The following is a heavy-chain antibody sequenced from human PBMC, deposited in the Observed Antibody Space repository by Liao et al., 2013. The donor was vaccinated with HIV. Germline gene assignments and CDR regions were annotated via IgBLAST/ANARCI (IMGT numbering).Heavy chain of an antibody. J-gene: IGHJ4*02. V-gene: IGHV4-61*02. CDR2: IYTSGST. CDR1: GGSIISGSYY. D-gene: IGHD6-13*01. CDR3: ARGSSTWGEGY. Sequence: VQLQESGPGLVKPSQTLSLICTVSGGSIISGSYYWSWIRQPAGKGLEWIGRIYTSGSTNYDPSLESRVTISLDKSKNQFSLKLSSVTAADTAVYYCARGSSTWGEGYWGQGTLVTVSS.